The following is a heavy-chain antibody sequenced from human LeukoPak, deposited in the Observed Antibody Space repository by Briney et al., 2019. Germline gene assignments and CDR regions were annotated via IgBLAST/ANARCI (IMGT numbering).Heavy chain of an antibody. CDR1: GFTFSNYD. V-gene: IGHV3-23*01. CDR2: ISGSGDNT. Sequence: GGSLSLSCAASGFTFSNYDMSWVRRSPGEGVEWVSAISGSGDNTYYAYSVKGRFTISRDNSKNTLFLQMNSLRAEDTAVYYCAKESRGAFDIWGQGTMVTVSS. CDR3: AKESRGAFDI. J-gene: IGHJ3*02.